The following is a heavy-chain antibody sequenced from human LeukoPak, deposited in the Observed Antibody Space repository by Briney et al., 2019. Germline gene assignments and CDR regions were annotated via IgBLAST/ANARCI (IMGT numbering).Heavy chain of an antibody. CDR1: GFTFSTYA. V-gene: IGHV3-30-3*01. D-gene: IGHD2-2*01. CDR2: ISYDGSNK. CDR3: ASPTQLLLKFYYYGMDV. J-gene: IGHJ6*02. Sequence: PGGSLRLSCAASGFTFSTYAMHWVRQAPGKGLEWVAIISYDGSNKYYADSVKGRFTISRDYSKNTLYLQMNSLIAEDTAVYYCASPTQLLLKFYYYGMDVWGQGTTVTVSS.